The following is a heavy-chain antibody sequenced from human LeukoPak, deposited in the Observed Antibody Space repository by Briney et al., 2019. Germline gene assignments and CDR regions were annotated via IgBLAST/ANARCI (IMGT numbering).Heavy chain of an antibody. CDR2: ISDGGGST. V-gene: IGHV3-23*01. CDR3: AKDGTRSSGWYYFNF. CDR1: GFTFSSYA. J-gene: IGHJ4*02. Sequence: GGSLRLSCAASGFTFSSYAMTWVRHAPGKGLEWVSAISDGGGSTYYADSVKGRFTISRDNSKNTLYLQMNSLRAEDTAIYYCAKDGTRSSGWYYFNFLGQGTLVTVSS. D-gene: IGHD6-19*01.